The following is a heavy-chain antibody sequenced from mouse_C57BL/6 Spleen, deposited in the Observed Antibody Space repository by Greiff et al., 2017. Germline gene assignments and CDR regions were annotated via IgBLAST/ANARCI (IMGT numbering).Heavy chain of an antibody. J-gene: IGHJ2*01. D-gene: IGHD2-10*01. CDR1: GYTFTDYY. Sequence: EVQLQQSGPELVKPGASVKISCKASGYTFTDYYMNWVKQSHGKSLEWIGDINPNNGGTSYNQKFKGKATLTVDKSSSTAYMELRSLTSEDSAVYYYALPYLDYWGQGTTLTVSS. V-gene: IGHV1-26*01. CDR3: ALPYLDY. CDR2: INPNNGGT.